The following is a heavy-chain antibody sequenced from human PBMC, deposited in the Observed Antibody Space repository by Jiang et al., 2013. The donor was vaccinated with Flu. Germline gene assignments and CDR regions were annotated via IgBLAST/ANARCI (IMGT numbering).Heavy chain of an antibody. CDR2: INHSGST. J-gene: IGHJ1*01. V-gene: IGHV4-34*01. CDR3: ARGSPEIELGYCSGGSCYSNHFQH. CDR1: GGSFSGYY. Sequence: LLKPSETLSLTCAVYGGSFSGYYWSWIRQPPGKGLEWIGEINHSGSTNYNPSLKSRVTISVDTSKNQFSLKLSSVTAADTAVYYCARGSPEIELGYCSGGSCYSNHFQHWGQGTLVTVSS. D-gene: IGHD2-15*01.